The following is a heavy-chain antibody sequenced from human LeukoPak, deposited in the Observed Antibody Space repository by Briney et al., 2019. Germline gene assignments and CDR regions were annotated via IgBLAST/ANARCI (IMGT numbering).Heavy chain of an antibody. CDR1: GFTFSSYE. Sequence: GGSLRLSCAASGFTFSSYEMNWVRQAPGKGLEWVSYISSSGDTIYYADSVNGRFTISRDSAKNALYLQMNSLRAEDTAVYYCAKDQLNRFCSSGSCSITHDSWGQGTLVTVSS. D-gene: IGHD2-15*01. CDR2: ISSSGDTI. J-gene: IGHJ4*02. V-gene: IGHV3-48*03. CDR3: AKDQLNRFCSSGSCSITHDS.